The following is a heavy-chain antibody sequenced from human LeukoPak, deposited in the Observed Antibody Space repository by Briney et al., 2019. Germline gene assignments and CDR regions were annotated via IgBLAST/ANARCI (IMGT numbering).Heavy chain of an antibody. CDR1: GFTFSSYA. V-gene: IGHV3-23*01. D-gene: IGHD3-10*01. CDR2: ITGDAYTT. Sequence: GGSLRLSCAASGFTFSSYAMSWVRQAPRQGLEWVSAITGDAYTTYYADSVKGRFTISRDNSKNTLFLQMDTLRAEDTAVYYCAKRSGAGRCMDVWGQGTTVTVSS. CDR3: AKRSGAGRCMDV. J-gene: IGHJ6*02.